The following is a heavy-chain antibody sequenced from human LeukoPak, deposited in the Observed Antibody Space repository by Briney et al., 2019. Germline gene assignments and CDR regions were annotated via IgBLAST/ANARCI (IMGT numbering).Heavy chain of an antibody. CDR3: AKARLLMYYYDSSGYLFDY. V-gene: IGHV3-23*01. CDR1: GFTFSSYA. Sequence: PGGSLRLSCAASGFTFSSYAMSWVRQAPGKGLEWVSAISGSGGSTYYADSVKGRFTISRDNSKNTLYLQMNSLRAEDTAVYYCAKARLLMYYYDSSGYLFDYWGQGTLVPVSS. J-gene: IGHJ4*02. CDR2: ISGSGGST. D-gene: IGHD3-22*01.